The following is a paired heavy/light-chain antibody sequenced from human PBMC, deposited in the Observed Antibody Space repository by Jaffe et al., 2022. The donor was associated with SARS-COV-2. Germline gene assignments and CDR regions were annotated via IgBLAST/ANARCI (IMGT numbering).Heavy chain of an antibody. J-gene: IGHJ5*02. Sequence: HLQLQESGPGLVKPSETLSLTCTVSGDSISSSTSYWGWIRQPPGKGLEWIGNIYHNGNTYYNPSLKSRVTISVDRSKNQFSLKLSSVTAADTAVYYCARRGCYPYCSSSTQRDFDPWGQGTLVTVSS. CDR3: ARRGCYPYCSSSTQRDFDP. CDR1: GDSISSSTSY. V-gene: IGHV4-39*01. CDR2: IYHNGNT. D-gene: IGHD2-2*01.
Light chain of an antibody. CDR3: QQYSDWPT. Sequence: EIVMTQSPVTLSVSPGERATLSCRASQSVSSNLAWYQQKPGQAPRLLINGASARATGIPARFSGSGSGTEFTLSISSLQSEDFAVYFCQQYSDWPTFGQGTKVEIK. CDR2: GAS. CDR1: QSVSSN. J-gene: IGKJ1*01. V-gene: IGKV3-15*01.